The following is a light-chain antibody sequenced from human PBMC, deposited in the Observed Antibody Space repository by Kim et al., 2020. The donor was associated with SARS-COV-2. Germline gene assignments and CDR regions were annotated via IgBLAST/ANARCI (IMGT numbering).Light chain of an antibody. CDR3: QQSRST. Sequence: DIQLTQSPSFLSASVGDRVTITCRASQGISSYLAWYQQKPGKAPKVLIYAASTLQSGVPSRFSGSGSGTEFTLTISSLQPEDFATYYCQQSRSTFGQGTKLEI. CDR1: QGISSY. J-gene: IGKJ2*02. CDR2: AAS. V-gene: IGKV1-9*01.